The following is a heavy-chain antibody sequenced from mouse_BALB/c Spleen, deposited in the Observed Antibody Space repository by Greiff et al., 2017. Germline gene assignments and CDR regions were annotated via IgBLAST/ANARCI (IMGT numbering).Heavy chain of an antibody. CDR3: ARGDYGYAWFAY. CDR1: GFTFSDYY. D-gene: IGHD2-2*01. J-gene: IGHJ3*01. Sequence: EVKLMESGGGLVKPGGSLKLSCAASGFTFSDYYMYWVRQTPEKRLEWVATISDGGSYTYYPDSVKGRFTISRDNAKNNLYLQMSSLKSEDTAMYYCARGDYGYAWFAYWGQGTLVTVSA. CDR2: ISDGGSYT. V-gene: IGHV5-4*02.